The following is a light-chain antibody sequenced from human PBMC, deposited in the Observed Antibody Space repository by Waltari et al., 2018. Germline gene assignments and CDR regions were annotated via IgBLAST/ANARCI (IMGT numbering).Light chain of an antibody. CDR1: SSDVGRYNL. V-gene: IGLV2-23*02. J-gene: IGLJ1*01. Sequence: QSALTQPASVSGSPGQSITVSCTGTSSDVGRYNLVSWYQHHPPKAPKLMIYEVSTRPSGVSNLFSGSKSGNTASLTISGLQPEDEAYYYCCSSAGANTYVFVSGTKVTVL. CDR2: EVS. CDR3: CSSAGANTYV.